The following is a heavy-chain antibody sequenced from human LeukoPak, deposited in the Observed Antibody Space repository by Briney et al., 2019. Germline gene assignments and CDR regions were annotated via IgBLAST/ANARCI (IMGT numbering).Heavy chain of an antibody. J-gene: IGHJ4*02. Sequence: ASMKVSCKASGYNFTNYGIAWVRQDPGQGLEWMGWISAYNGNTNYARKFQGRVTMTTDTSTSTAYMELRSLRSGDTAVYFCARDLVGATISGYWGQGTLVTVSS. CDR1: GYNFTNYG. D-gene: IGHD1-26*01. CDR3: ARDLVGATISGY. V-gene: IGHV1-18*01. CDR2: ISAYNGNT.